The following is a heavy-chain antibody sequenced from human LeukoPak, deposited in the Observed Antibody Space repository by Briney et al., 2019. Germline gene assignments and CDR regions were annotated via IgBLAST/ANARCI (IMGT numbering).Heavy chain of an antibody. CDR3: AREGLTVDAFDI. Sequence: GGSLRLSCAASGFKFDDYAVHWVRQGPGKGLEWVSGISWNSGIIDYADSVKGRFTISRDNAKSSLFLQMNSLRVEDTALYYCAREGLTVDAFDIWGPGTVVTVSS. CDR1: GFKFDDYA. CDR2: ISWNSGII. V-gene: IGHV3-9*01. D-gene: IGHD2-21*02. J-gene: IGHJ3*02.